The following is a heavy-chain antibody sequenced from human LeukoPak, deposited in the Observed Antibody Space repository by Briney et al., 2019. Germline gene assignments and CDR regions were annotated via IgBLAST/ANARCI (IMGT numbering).Heavy chain of an antibody. CDR1: GFTFRSFG. J-gene: IGHJ1*01. D-gene: IGHD6-19*01. Sequence: GGSLRLSCAASGFTFRSFGMTWVRQAPGKGLEWVSGITASSGTTYYADSVKGRFTISRDNSKNTLYLQMNSLRAEDTAVYYCANALRNNSCWYYQHWGQGTLVTVSS. CDR3: ANALRNNSCWYYQH. CDR2: ITASSGTT. V-gene: IGHV3-23*01.